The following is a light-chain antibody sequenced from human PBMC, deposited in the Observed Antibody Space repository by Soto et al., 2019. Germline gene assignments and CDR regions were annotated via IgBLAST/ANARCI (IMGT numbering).Light chain of an antibody. CDR3: QQLLSYPIT. V-gene: IGKV1-5*03. CDR1: QSISSW. CDR2: KAS. J-gene: IGKJ5*01. Sequence: DIPMTPSPSPLSAFLGDRVTLTCRASQSISSWLAWYQQKPGKAPKLLIFKASTLESGVPSRFSGSGSGTDFTLTISSLQPEDFATYYCQQLLSYPITFGQGTRLEIK.